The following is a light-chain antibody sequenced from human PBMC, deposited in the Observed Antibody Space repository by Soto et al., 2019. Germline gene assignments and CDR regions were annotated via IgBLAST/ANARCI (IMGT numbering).Light chain of an antibody. CDR1: QSVSSSY. Sequence: EIVLTQSPGTLSLSPGERATLSCRASQSVSSSYLAWYQQKPGQAPRLLIYGASSRATGIPDRFSGSGSGTDFTLSISRLEPADFAMYYCQQYGSSPFTFGGGTKVEIK. J-gene: IGKJ4*01. V-gene: IGKV3-20*01. CDR3: QQYGSSPFT. CDR2: GAS.